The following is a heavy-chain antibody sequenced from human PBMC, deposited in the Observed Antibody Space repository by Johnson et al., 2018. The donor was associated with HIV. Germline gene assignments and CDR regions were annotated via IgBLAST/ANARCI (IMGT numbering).Heavy chain of an antibody. CDR3: ARVPEWIVGTDRVKDAFDI. V-gene: IGHV3-53*01. Sequence: VQVVESGGGLIQPGGSLRLSCAASGFTVSGNYMSWVRQAPGKGLEWVSVIYSGGSTYYADSVKGLFTISRDNAKKTLYLQMNSLRAEDTAMYYCARVPEWIVGTDRVKDAFDIWGQGTMVTVSS. D-gene: IGHD1-26*01. CDR1: GFTVSGNY. J-gene: IGHJ3*02. CDR2: IYSGGST.